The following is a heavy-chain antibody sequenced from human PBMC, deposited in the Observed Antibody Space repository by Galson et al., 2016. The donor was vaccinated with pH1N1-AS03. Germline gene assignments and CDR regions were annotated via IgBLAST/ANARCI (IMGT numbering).Heavy chain of an antibody. CDR1: GFTFSTYW. J-gene: IGHJ4*02. D-gene: IGHD2-2*01. Sequence: SLRLSCAASGFTFSTYWMSWVRQVPGKGPEWVSSIDSSGSHIYYAHSLKGRFTVSRDNAKNSLFLQMNSLIADEDTAVYYCVTDGTSGSTVEHWGQGTLVTVSS. CDR2: IDSSGSHI. V-gene: IGHV3-21*06. CDR3: VTDGTSGSTVEH.